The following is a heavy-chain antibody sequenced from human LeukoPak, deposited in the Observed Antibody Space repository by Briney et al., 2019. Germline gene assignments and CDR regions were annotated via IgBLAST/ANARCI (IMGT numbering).Heavy chain of an antibody. J-gene: IGHJ6*03. CDR3: ARAPNRRTAYYMDV. CDR1: GYTFTGYY. CDR2: INPNSGGT. V-gene: IGHV1-2*06. Sequence: ASVKVSRKASGYTFTGYYMHWVRQAPGQGLGWMGRINPNSGGTNYAQKFQGRVTMTRDTSISTAYMELSRLRSDDTAVYYCARAPNRRTAYYMDVWGKGTTVTVSS. D-gene: IGHD1-14*01.